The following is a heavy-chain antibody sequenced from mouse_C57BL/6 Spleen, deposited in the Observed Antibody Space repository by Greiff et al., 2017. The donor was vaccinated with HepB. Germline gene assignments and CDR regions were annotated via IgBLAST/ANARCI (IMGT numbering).Heavy chain of an antibody. J-gene: IGHJ2*01. CDR3: ARERDYYGSSYVDY. CDR1: GFTFSSYA. CDR2: ISDGGSYT. Sequence: EVKLVESGGGLVKPGGSLKLSCAASGFTFSSYAMSWVRQTPEKRLEWVATISDGGSYTYYPDNVKGRFTISRDNAKNNLYLQMSHLKSEDTAMYYCARERDYYGSSYVDYWGQGTTLTVSS. D-gene: IGHD1-1*01. V-gene: IGHV5-4*01.